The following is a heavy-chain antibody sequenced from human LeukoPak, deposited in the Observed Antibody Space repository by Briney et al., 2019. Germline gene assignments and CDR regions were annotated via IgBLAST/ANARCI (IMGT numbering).Heavy chain of an antibody. CDR3: ARVLLGYCTNGVCSKANYFDY. D-gene: IGHD2-8*01. V-gene: IGHV4-39*01. Sequence: PSETLSLTCTVSGGSISSSSYYWGWIRQPPGKGLEWIGSIYYSGSTYYNPSLKSRVTISVDTSKNQFSLKLSSVTAADTAVYYCARVLLGYCTNGVCSKANYFDYWGQRTLVTVSS. CDR2: IYYSGST. CDR1: GGSISSSSYY. J-gene: IGHJ4*02.